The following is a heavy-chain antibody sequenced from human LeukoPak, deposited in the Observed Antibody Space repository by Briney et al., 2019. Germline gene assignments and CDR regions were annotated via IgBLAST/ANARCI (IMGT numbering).Heavy chain of an antibody. V-gene: IGHV3-23*01. CDR1: GFTFSSYA. CDR3: AKDGWRYYDSSGYYLPDY. CDR2: ISGSGGST. J-gene: IGHJ4*02. Sequence: PGGSLRLSCAASGFTFSSYAMSWVRQAPGKGLEWVSAISGSGGSTYYADSVTGRFTISRDNSKNTLYLQMNSLRAEDTAVYYCAKDGWRYYDSSGYYLPDYWGQGTLVTVSS. D-gene: IGHD3-22*01.